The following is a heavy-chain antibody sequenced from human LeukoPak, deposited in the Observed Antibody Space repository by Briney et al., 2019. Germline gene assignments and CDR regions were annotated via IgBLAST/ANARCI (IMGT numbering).Heavy chain of an antibody. D-gene: IGHD3-3*01. CDR3: SKQERGGYGFLFDY. Sequence: GESLKISCQGSGYSFTSYWIGWVRPMPGKGLEWMGIIYPGDSDTRYSPSFQGQVTISADKSITTAYLQWSSLKASGAGKYYLSKQERGGYGFLFDYWGQGTLVTVSS. J-gene: IGHJ4*02. V-gene: IGHV5-51*01. CDR1: GYSFTSYW. CDR2: IYPGDSDT.